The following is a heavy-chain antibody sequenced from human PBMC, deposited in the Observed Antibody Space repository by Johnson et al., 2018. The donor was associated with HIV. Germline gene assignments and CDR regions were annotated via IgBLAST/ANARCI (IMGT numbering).Heavy chain of an antibody. CDR3: ARIVRMTTVVIGDAFDI. V-gene: IGHV3-7*01. J-gene: IGHJ3*02. CDR2: IKQDGSEK. CDR1: GFTFSSSW. D-gene: IGHD4-23*01. Sequence: VQLVESGGGLIQPGGSLRLSCAASGFTFSSSWMHWVCQAPEKGLEWVANIKQDGSEKYYVDSVKGRFTISRDNSKNTLYLQMNSLRAEDTAVYYCARIVRMTTVVIGDAFDIWGQGRKVTVSS.